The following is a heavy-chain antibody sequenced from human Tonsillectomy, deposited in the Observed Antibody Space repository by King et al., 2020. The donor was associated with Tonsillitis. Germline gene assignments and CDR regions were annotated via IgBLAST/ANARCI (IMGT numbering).Heavy chain of an antibody. CDR3: ARDPNDEYYFDY. CDR2: ISFDGSNK. D-gene: IGHD1-1*01. CDR1: GFTFSSYP. Sequence: QVQLVESGGGVVQPGRSLRLSCAASGFTFSSYPMHWVRQAPGKGLEWVAVISFDGSNKYYADSVKGRFTISRDNSKNTLYLQMNSLRAEDTAVYYCARDPNDEYYFDYGAQGTLVPVSS. V-gene: IGHV3-30*04. J-gene: IGHJ4*02.